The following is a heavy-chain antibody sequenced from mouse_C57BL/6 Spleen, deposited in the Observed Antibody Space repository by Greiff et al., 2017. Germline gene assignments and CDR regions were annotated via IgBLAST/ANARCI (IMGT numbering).Heavy chain of an antibody. D-gene: IGHD1-1*01. J-gene: IGHJ2*01. CDR2: IDPSDSET. CDR1: GYTFTSYW. V-gene: IGHV1-52*01. Sequence: VQLQQSGAELVRPGSSVKLSCKASGYTFTSYWMHWVKQRPIQGLEWIGNIDPSDSETHYNQKFKDKATLTVDKSSSTAYMQLSSLTSEDSAVYYCARFGTTVVAPYFDYWGQGTTLTVSS. CDR3: ARFGTTVVAPYFDY.